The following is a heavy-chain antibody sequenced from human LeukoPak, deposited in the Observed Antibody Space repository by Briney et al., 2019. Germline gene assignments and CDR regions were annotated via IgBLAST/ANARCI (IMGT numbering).Heavy chain of an antibody. CDR3: ARDPIFSSSSRRNAFGI. CDR1: GGSISSGSYY. CDR2: IYTSGST. V-gene: IGHV4-61*02. J-gene: IGHJ3*02. Sequence: PSETLSLTCTVSGGSISSGSYYWSWIRQPAGKGLEWIGRIYTSGSTNYNPSLKSRVTISVDTSKNQFSLKLSSVTAADTAVYYCARDPIFSSSSRRNAFGIWGQGTMVTVSS. D-gene: IGHD6-6*01.